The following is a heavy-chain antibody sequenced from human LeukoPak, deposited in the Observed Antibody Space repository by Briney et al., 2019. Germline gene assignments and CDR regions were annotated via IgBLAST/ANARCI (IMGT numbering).Heavy chain of an antibody. CDR1: GGSISSSSYY. CDR3: ARTIQTYYGDYEARGWAFDI. Sequence: SETLSLTCTVSGGSISSSSYYWGWIRQPPGKGLEWIGSIYYSGSTYYNPSLKSRVTISVDTSKNQFSLKLSSVTAADTAVYYCARTIQTYYGDYEARGWAFDIWGQGTMVTVSS. J-gene: IGHJ3*02. V-gene: IGHV4-39*07. D-gene: IGHD4-17*01. CDR2: IYYSGST.